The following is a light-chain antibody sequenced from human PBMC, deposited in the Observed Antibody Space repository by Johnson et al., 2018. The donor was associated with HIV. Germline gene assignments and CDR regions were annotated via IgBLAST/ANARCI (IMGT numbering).Light chain of an antibody. J-gene: IGLJ1*01. Sequence: QSILTQPPSVSAASGQRVDISCSGSSSNIGKNHVSWYQQFPGTAPKLLVYDNNKRPSGIPDRFSGSKSGTSATLGITGLQTGDEADYYCGTWDSSLSAAYFFGTGTKVTVL. CDR2: DNN. V-gene: IGLV1-51*01. CDR3: GTWDSSLSAAYF. CDR1: SSNIGKNH.